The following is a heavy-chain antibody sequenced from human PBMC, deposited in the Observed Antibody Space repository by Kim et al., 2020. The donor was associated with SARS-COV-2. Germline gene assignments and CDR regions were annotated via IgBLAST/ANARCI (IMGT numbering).Heavy chain of an antibody. CDR3: ARSSPGMDV. V-gene: IGHV3-30-3*01. D-gene: IGHD3-10*01. J-gene: IGHJ6*02. Sequence: GGSLRLSCAASGFTFSSCAIHWVRQAPGKGLEWVAVISYDGSNKNYADSVKGRFTISRDNAKNSLYLQMNSLRAEDTAVYYCARSSPGMDVWGQGTTVTV. CDR1: GFTFSSCA. CDR2: ISYDGSNK.